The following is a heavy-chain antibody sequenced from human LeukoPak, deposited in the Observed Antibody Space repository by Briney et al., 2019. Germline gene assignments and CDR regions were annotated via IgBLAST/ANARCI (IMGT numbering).Heavy chain of an antibody. J-gene: IGHJ3*02. Sequence: GASVKVSCKASGGTFSSYAISWVRQAPGQGLEWMEGIIPIFGTANYAQKFQGRVTITTDESTSTAYMELSSLRSEDTALYYCAREGRDDYVWGSYRYTDLGFFAFDIWGQGTMVTVSS. CDR1: GGTFSSYA. CDR3: AREGRDDYVWGSYRYTDLGFFAFDI. V-gene: IGHV1-69*05. D-gene: IGHD3-16*02. CDR2: IIPIFGTA.